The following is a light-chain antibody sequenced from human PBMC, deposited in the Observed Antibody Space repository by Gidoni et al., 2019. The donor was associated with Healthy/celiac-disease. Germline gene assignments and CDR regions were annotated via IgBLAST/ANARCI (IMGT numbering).Light chain of an antibody. V-gene: IGKV1-5*03. J-gene: IGKJ2*02. CDR2: KAS. Sequence: DIQMTQSPSTLSASVGDRVTITCRASQSISSWLAWYQQKPGKAPKLLIYKASSLESGVPSRFSGSGSGTEFTLTISSLQPADFATYYCQQYNSPWTFGQETKLEIK. CDR1: QSISSW. CDR3: QQYNSPWT.